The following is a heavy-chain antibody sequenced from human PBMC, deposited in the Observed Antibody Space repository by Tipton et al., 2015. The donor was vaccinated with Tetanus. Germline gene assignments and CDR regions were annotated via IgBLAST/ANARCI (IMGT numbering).Heavy chain of an antibody. Sequence: SLRLSCAASGFNFDSHSMNWVRQAPGKGLEWVAYISPSGVVRYADAVKGRFTISRDSAKKSVFLHMENLRDEDTAVYFCACHRHSNWFDYWGQGTMVTVSS. V-gene: IGHV3-48*02. D-gene: IGHD6-13*01. J-gene: IGHJ3*01. CDR1: GFNFDSHS. CDR3: ACHRHSNWFDY. CDR2: ISPSGVV.